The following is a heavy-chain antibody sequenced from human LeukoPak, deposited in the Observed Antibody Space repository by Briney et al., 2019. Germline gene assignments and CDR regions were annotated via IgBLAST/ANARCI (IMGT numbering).Heavy chain of an antibody. CDR3: ASLYGSGGGTFDY. V-gene: IGHV3-7*01. CDR2: IKQDGSAK. Sequence: GGSLSLSCAASGFTFSSYWMSWVRQAPGKGLEWVANIKQDGSAKFYVDSVKGRFTISRDNAKNSLYLQVNSLRAEDTAVYYCASLYGSGGGTFDYWGQGTLVTVSP. J-gene: IGHJ4*02. CDR1: GFTFSSYW. D-gene: IGHD3-10*01.